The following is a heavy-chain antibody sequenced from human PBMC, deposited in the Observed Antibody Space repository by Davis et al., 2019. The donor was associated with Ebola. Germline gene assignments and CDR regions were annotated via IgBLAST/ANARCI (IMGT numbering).Heavy chain of an antibody. CDR3: VRHPVGLTDAFDV. CDR2: IYYSGST. V-gene: IGHV4-39*01. CDR1: GASISSSNYY. D-gene: IGHD1-26*01. Sequence: SETLSLTCTVSGASISSSNYYWGWIRQPPGKGLEWIGSIYYSGSTYYNPSLKSRVTVSLDKSKNQFSLKLTSVTAADTAVYYCVRHPVGLTDAFDVWGQGRLVAVSS. J-gene: IGHJ3*01.